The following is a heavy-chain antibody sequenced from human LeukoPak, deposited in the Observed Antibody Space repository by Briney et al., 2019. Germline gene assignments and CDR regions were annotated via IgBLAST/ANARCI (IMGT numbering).Heavy chain of an antibody. Sequence: GGALRVSCAASGFTFSDYYMSWLRQAPGKGLEWVSYISSSGSTIYYADSVKGRFTISRDNAKNSLDLQMNSLRAEDTAVYYCARQGRYYYDSSGYYPDDAFDIWDQGTMVTVSS. D-gene: IGHD3-22*01. CDR1: GFTFSDYY. CDR2: ISSSGSTI. V-gene: IGHV3-11*01. CDR3: ARQGRYYYDSSGYYPDDAFDI. J-gene: IGHJ3*02.